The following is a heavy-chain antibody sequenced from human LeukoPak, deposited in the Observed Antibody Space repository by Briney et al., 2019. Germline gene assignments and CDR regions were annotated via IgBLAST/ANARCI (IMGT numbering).Heavy chain of an antibody. D-gene: IGHD2-15*01. V-gene: IGHV3-23*01. Sequence: GGSLRLSCAASGFTFSSYVMSWVRQAPGKGLEWVSAISGGGGSTYYADSVKGRFTISRDNAKNSQYLQMNSLRAEDTAVYYCARVGKYCSGGSCQGEFDYWGQGTLVTVSS. CDR2: ISGGGGST. CDR1: GFTFSSYV. J-gene: IGHJ4*02. CDR3: ARVGKYCSGGSCQGEFDY.